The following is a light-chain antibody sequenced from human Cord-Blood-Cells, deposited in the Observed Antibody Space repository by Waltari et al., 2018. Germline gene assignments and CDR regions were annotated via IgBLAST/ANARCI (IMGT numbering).Light chain of an antibody. CDR3: MQGTHWLWT. Sequence: DVVMTQSPLSLPVTLGQLASISCRSSQSLVHSDGNTYLNWFQQRTGQSPRPLIYKVSNRDSGVPDRFSGSGSGTDFTLKISRVEAEDVGVYYCMQGTHWLWTFGQGTKVEIK. J-gene: IGKJ1*01. CDR2: KVS. V-gene: IGKV2-30*02. CDR1: QSLVHSDGNTY.